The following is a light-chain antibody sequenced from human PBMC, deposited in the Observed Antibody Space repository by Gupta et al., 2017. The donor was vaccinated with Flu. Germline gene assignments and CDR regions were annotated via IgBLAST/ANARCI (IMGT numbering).Light chain of an antibody. CDR3: CSYAGSGTYV. V-gene: IGLV2-23*01. CDR1: SSDVGSYNL. CDR2: GDN. J-gene: IGLJ1*01. Sequence: SALTQPASVSGSPGQSLTISCTGTSSDVGSYNLVSWYQQHPGKAPKLIIYGDNKGPSGVSNRFSGSKSGNTASLTISGLQAEDEADYYCCSYAGSGTYVFGTGSKVTVL.